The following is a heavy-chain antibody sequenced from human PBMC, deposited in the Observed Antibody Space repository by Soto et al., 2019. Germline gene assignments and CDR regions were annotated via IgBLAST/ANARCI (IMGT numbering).Heavy chain of an antibody. CDR1: GGSISSSSYY. CDR2: IYYSGST. CDR3: ARLTIAVAGFDY. J-gene: IGHJ4*02. Sequence: SETLSLTCTVSGGSISSSSYYWGWIRQPPGKGLEWIGSIYYSGSTYYNPSLKSRVTISVDTSKNQFSLKLSSVTAADTAVYYCARLTIAVAGFDYWGQGTLVTVS. D-gene: IGHD6-19*01. V-gene: IGHV4-39*01.